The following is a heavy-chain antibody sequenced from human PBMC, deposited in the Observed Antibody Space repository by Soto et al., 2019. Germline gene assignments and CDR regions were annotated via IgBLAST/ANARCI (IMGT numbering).Heavy chain of an antibody. CDR1: GFTFDDYA. J-gene: IGHJ3*02. D-gene: IGHD5-18*01. Sequence: EVQLVESGGGLVQPGRSLRLSCAASGFTFDDYAMHWVRQAPGKGLEWVSGISWNSGSIGYEDSVKGRFTISRDNDKNYLYLQINSLRADDTALYYCARHQWVDAYSACDILGQGTIVTVS. CDR3: ARHQWVDAYSACDI. CDR2: ISWNSGSI. V-gene: IGHV3-9*01.